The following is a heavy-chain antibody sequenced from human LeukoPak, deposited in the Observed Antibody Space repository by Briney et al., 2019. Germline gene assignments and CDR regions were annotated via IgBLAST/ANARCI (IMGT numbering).Heavy chain of an antibody. J-gene: IGHJ4*02. Sequence: SETLSLTCTVSGGSISSSSYYWGWIRQPPGTGLEWIGSIYYSGSTYYNPSLESRVTISVDTSKNQFSLKLSSVTAADTAVYYCARDVVAAVGTFDYWGQGTLVTVSS. V-gene: IGHV4-39*07. CDR2: IYYSGST. D-gene: IGHD6-13*01. CDR1: GGSISSSSYY. CDR3: ARDVVAAVGTFDY.